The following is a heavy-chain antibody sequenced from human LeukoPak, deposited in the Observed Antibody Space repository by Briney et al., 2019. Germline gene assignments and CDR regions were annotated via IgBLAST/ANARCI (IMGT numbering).Heavy chain of an antibody. J-gene: IGHJ3*02. CDR2: IKSDGST. CDR1: GFTFSSYW. D-gene: IGHD3-22*01. Sequence: GGSLRLSCAASGFTFSSYWMHWVRQAPGKGLVWVSRIKSDGSTRYADSVKGRFTVSRDNAKNTVSLQMNSLRAEDTAVYYCVGGNRDYYYDTSGYYVESFDNWGQGTMVTVSS. V-gene: IGHV3-74*01. CDR3: VGGNRDYYYDTSGYYVESFDN.